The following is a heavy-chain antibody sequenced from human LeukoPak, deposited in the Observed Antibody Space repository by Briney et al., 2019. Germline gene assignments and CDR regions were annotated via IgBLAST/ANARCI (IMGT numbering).Heavy chain of an antibody. CDR3: ARVTRYDFWSGYFPDY. Sequence: GGSLRLSCAASGFTFSSYAMSWVRQAPGKGLEWVSYISSSGSTIYYADSVKGRFTISRDNAKNSLYLQMNSLRAEDTAVYYCARVTRYDFWSGYFPDYWGQGTLVTVSS. V-gene: IGHV3-48*04. CDR2: ISSSGSTI. D-gene: IGHD3-3*01. CDR1: GFTFSSYA. J-gene: IGHJ4*02.